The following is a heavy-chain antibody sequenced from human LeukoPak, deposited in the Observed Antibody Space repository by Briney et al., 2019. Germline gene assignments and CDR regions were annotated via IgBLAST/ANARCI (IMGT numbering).Heavy chain of an antibody. CDR2: ISGSGGST. CDR1: GFTFSSYA. CDR3: AEDDAGKYQWAPIDY. J-gene: IGHJ4*02. Sequence: GGSLRLSCAASGFTFSSYAMSWVRQAPGKGLEWVSAISGSGGSTYYADSVKGRFTISRDNSKNTLYLQMNSLRAEDTAVYYCAEDDAGKYQWAPIDYWGQGTLVTVSS. V-gene: IGHV3-23*01. D-gene: IGHD2-2*01.